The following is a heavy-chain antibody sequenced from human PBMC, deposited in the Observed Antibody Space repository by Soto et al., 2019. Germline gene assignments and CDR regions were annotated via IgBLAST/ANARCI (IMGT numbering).Heavy chain of an antibody. CDR2: IYWDDSK. Sequence: QITLKESGPTLVRPTQTLTLTCAFSGFSLSTSGVGVGWIRQPPGKALEWLAVIYWDDSKHYSPSLRSRLTSTKDTAKNQMVLTMTNMDPMDTGTYYVAHKGPEDWPLDYWGQGTLVTVSS. CDR3: AHKGPEDWPLDY. D-gene: IGHD3-9*01. V-gene: IGHV2-5*02. J-gene: IGHJ4*02. CDR1: GFSLSTSGVG.